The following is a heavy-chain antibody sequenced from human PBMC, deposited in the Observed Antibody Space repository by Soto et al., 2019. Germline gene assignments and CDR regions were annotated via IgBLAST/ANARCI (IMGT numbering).Heavy chain of an antibody. D-gene: IGHD2-8*01. CDR2: ISSSGSTI. CDR1: GFTFSSYE. V-gene: IGHV3-48*03. CDR3: ARDSMVLMVYARFDY. J-gene: IGHJ4*02. Sequence: VGSLRLSCAASGFTFSSYEMNWVREAPGKGLEWVSYISSSGSTIYYADSVKGRFTISRDNAKNSLYLQMNSLRAEDTAVYYCARDSMVLMVYARFDYWGQGTLVTISS.